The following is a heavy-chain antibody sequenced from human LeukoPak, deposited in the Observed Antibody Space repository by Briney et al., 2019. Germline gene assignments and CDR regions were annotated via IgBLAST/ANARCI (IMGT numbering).Heavy chain of an antibody. V-gene: IGHV1-18*01. J-gene: IGHJ4*02. CDR1: GYTFTSYG. Sequence: ASVKVSCMASGYTFTSYGISWVRQAPGQGLEWMGWISAYNGNTNYAQKLQGRVTMTTDTSTSTAYMELRSLRSDDTAVYYCARVALYSSSWYLYYWGQGTLVTVSS. CDR2: ISAYNGNT. CDR3: ARVALYSSSWYLYY. D-gene: IGHD6-13*01.